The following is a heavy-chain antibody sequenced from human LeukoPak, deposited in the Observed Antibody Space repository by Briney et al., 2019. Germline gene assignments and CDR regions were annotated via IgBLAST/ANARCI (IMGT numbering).Heavy chain of an antibody. Sequence: GGSLRLSCAASGITFSSYAMSWVRQAPGKGLEWVSPIFGRGGITYYADSVKGRFTISRDNSKNTLYLQFNSLRAEHTAVYYCAKWGYCSGGSCFDYWGQGTLVTVSS. D-gene: IGHD2-15*01. CDR1: GITFSSYA. V-gene: IGHV3-23*01. J-gene: IGHJ4*02. CDR3: AKWGYCSGGSCFDY. CDR2: IFGRGGIT.